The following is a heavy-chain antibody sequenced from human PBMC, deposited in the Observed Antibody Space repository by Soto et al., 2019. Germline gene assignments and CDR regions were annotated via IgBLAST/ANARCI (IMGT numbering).Heavy chain of an antibody. D-gene: IGHD3-22*01. Sequence: EVQLVESGGGLVQPGGSLRLSCAASGFSFSDYYINWVRQAPGKGLEWVGRTRNKASSYTTEYAAFVKGRFTISRDDSKNLIYLQMNSLKTEDTAVYYCAREGSSSGPDYEYWGQGTLVNVSS. J-gene: IGHJ4*02. CDR2: TRNKASSYTT. CDR1: GFSFSDYY. CDR3: AREGSSSGPDYEY. V-gene: IGHV3-72*01.